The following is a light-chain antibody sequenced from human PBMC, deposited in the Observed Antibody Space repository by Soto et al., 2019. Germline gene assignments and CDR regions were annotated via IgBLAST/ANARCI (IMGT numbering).Light chain of an antibody. CDR2: GAS. V-gene: IGKV3-20*01. Sequence: EIVLTQSPGTLSLSPGERATLSSRASQSVSSSYLAWYQQKPGQGPRLLIYGASSRATGIPDRFSGSGSGTDFTLTISRLEPEDFAVYYCQQYGSSSYTFGQGTKLEIK. CDR3: QQYGSSSYT. J-gene: IGKJ2*01. CDR1: QSVSSSY.